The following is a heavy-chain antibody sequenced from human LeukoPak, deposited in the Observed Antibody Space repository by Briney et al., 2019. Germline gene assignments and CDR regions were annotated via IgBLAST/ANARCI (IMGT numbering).Heavy chain of an antibody. CDR2: IYYSGST. J-gene: IGHJ4*02. V-gene: IGHV4-59*01. D-gene: IGHD5-18*01. CDR1: GGSISSYY. Sequence: SETLSLTCSVSGGSISSYYWSWIRQRPGKGREWIAYIYYSGSTNYNPSLKSRVTISVDTSKNQFSLKLSSVIAADTAVYYCARDQGGHSYGFFVYWGQGTLVTVSS. CDR3: ARDQGGHSYGFFVY.